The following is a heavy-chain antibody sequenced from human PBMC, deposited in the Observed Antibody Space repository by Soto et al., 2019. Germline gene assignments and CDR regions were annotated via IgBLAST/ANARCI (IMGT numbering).Heavy chain of an antibody. CDR3: AKDVHYYYYYGMDV. CDR1: GFTFSSYG. J-gene: IGHJ6*02. V-gene: IGHV3-30*18. Sequence: QVQLVESGGGVVQPGRSLRLSCAASGFTFSSYGMHWVRQAPGKGLEWVAVISYDGSNKYYADSVTGRFTISRDNSKNTLYLQMNSLRAEDTAVYYCAKDVHYYYYYGMDVWGQGTTVTVSS. CDR2: ISYDGSNK.